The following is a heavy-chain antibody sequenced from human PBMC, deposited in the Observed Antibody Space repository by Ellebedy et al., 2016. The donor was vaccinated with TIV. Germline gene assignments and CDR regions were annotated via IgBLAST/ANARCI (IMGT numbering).Heavy chain of an antibody. J-gene: IGHJ4*02. CDR1: GFTFSSYS. D-gene: IGHD3-22*01. CDR2: ISSSSNYM. V-gene: IGHV3-21*01. Sequence: PGGSLRLSCAASGFTFSSYSMNWVRQAPGKGLEWVSSISSSSNYMYYADSVKGRFTISRDNAKNSLYLQMNSLRAEDTAVYYCARHEGKAGYYYDSSGYRYWGQGTLVTVSS. CDR3: ARHEGKAGYYYDSSGYRY.